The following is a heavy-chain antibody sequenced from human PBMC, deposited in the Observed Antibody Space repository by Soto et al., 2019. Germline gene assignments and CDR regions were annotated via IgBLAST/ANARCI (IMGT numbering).Heavy chain of an antibody. CDR3: ARGPPTVGSINLVFDY. CDR1: GFTFNNFA. Sequence: EVQLLESGGGLVQPGGSLKLSCAASGFTFNNFAMNWVRQAPGKGLEWVSLINSGGESTYYGVSVRGRFTISRDNSKNTLYLQMHSLGAEDTAVYFCARGPPTVGSINLVFDYWGQGALDTVSS. D-gene: IGHD1-26*01. J-gene: IGHJ4*02. CDR2: INSGGEST. V-gene: IGHV3-23*03.